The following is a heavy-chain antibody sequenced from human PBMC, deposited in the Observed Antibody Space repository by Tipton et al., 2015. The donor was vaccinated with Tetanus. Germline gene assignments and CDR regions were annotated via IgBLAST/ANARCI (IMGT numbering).Heavy chain of an antibody. Sequence: TLSLTCTVSGGSISSNAYYWGWIRQPPGKELEWIGSIYYSGSTYYNPSLKSRVTISVDTSKNQFSLNLSSVTAADTAVYFCARGLDPYKSGNFWGQGTLVTVSS. D-gene: IGHD5-24*01. CDR1: GGSISSNAYY. CDR2: IYYSGST. J-gene: IGHJ4*02. V-gene: IGHV4-39*07. CDR3: ARGLDPYKSGNF.